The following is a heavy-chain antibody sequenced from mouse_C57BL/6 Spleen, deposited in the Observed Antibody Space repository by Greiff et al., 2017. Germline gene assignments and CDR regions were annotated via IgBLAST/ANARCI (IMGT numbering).Heavy chain of an antibody. J-gene: IGHJ1*03. D-gene: IGHD1-1*01. CDR1: GYTFTSYG. V-gene: IGHV1-81*01. CDR2: IYPRSGNT. Sequence: QVQLQQSGAELARPGASVKLSCKASGYTFTSYGISWVKQRTGQGLEWIGEIYPRSGNTYYNEKFKGKATLTADKSSSTAYMELRRLTSEDSAVYLCSYYGSGYWYFDVWGKGTTLTVSS. CDR3: SYYGSGYWYFDV.